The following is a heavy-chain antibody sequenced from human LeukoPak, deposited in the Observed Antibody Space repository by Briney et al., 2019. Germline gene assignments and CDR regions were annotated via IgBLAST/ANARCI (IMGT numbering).Heavy chain of an antibody. V-gene: IGHV3-23*01. D-gene: IGHD2-21*02. CDR3: ARDHYSAMVTIVFDY. J-gene: IGHJ4*02. CDR1: GFTFSNYA. CDR2: FSGSGGST. Sequence: PGGSLRLSCAASGFTFSNYAMSWVRQAPGKGLECVSVFSGSGGSTFYADSVKGRFTISRDNSKNTLYLQMNSLRAEDTAVYYCARDHYSAMVTIVFDYWGQGTLVTVSS.